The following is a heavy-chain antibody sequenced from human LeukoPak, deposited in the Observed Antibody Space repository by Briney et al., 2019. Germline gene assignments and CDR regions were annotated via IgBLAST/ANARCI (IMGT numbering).Heavy chain of an antibody. CDR3: ARDQNHYFDY. CDR1: GFTFSTYG. Sequence: GGSLRLSCAASGFTFSTYGIHWVGQAPGKGLEWVAVIWYDGSNKYYADSVKGRFTISRDNSKNTLYLQINSLRAEDTAVYYCARDQNHYFDYWGQGTLVTVSS. D-gene: IGHD2/OR15-2a*01. V-gene: IGHV3-33*01. CDR2: IWYDGSNK. J-gene: IGHJ4*02.